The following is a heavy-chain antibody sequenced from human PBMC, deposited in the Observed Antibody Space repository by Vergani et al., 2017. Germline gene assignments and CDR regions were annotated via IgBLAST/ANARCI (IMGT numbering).Heavy chain of an antibody. V-gene: IGHV1-18*04. CDR2: ISAYNGNT. CDR3: ARDVTTVTRGPDFDY. Sequence: QVQLVQSGAEVKKPGASVKVSCKASGYTFTSYGISWVRQAPGQGLEWMGWISAYNGNTNYAKKLQGRVTMTTDTSTSTAYMELRSLRSDDTAVYYCARDVTTVTRGPDFDYWGQGTLVTVSS. CDR1: GYTFTSYG. J-gene: IGHJ4*02. D-gene: IGHD4-17*01.